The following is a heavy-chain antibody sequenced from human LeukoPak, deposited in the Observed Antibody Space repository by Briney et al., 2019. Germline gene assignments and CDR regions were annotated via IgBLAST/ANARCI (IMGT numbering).Heavy chain of an antibody. CDR3: ARIYGSGSRFVY. CDR2: IYYSGST. D-gene: IGHD3-10*01. J-gene: IGHJ4*02. CDR1: GGSISSSSYY. V-gene: IGHV4-39*01. Sequence: PSETLSLTCTVSGGSISSSSYYWGWIRQPPGKGLEWIGSIYYSGSTYYNPSLKSRVTISVDTSKNQFSLKLSSVTAADTAVYYCARIYGSGSRFVYWGQGTLVTVSS.